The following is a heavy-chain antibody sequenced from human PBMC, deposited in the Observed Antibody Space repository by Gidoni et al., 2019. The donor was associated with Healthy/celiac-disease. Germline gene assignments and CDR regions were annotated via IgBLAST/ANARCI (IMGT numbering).Heavy chain of an antibody. J-gene: IGHJ6*02. CDR3: ARMYPRITIFGVVIMGGMDV. CDR2: INHSGST. Sequence: QVQLQQWGAGLLKPSETLSLTCAVYGGSFSGFYRSWIRQPPGKGLEWIGEINHSGSTNYNPSLKSRVTTSVDTSKNQFSLKLSSVTAADTAVYYCARMYPRITIFGVVIMGGMDVWGQGTTVTVSS. CDR1: GGSFSGFY. D-gene: IGHD3-3*01. V-gene: IGHV4-34*01.